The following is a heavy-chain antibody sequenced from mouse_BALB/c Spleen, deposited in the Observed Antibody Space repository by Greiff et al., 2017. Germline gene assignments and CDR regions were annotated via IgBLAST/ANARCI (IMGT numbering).Heavy chain of an antibody. J-gene: IGHJ4*01. CDR3: ARVVYYDYAYAMDY. D-gene: IGHD2-4*01. Sequence: EVQRVESGGGLVQPGGSRKLSCAASGFTFSSFGMHWVRQAPEKGLEWVAYISSGSSTIYYADTVKGRFTISRDNPKNTLFLQMTSLRSEDTAMYYGARVVYYDYAYAMDYWGQGTSVTVSS. CDR2: ISSGSSTI. CDR1: GFTFSSFG. V-gene: IGHV5-17*02.